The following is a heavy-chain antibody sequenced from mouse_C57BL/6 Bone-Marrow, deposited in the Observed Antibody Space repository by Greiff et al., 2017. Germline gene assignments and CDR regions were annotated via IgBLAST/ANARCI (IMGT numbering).Heavy chain of an antibody. Sequence: QVQLQQPGAELVKPGASVQLSCKASGYTFTSYWMHWVKQRPGQGLEWIGMIPPNSGSTNYNEKFKSKATLTVDTSSSTAYMQLSSLTSEDSAVYYCARGDYYSNSWFAYWGQGTLVTVSA. J-gene: IGHJ3*01. CDR3: ARGDYYSNSWFAY. V-gene: IGHV1-64*01. D-gene: IGHD2-5*01. CDR1: GYTFTSYW. CDR2: IPPNSGST.